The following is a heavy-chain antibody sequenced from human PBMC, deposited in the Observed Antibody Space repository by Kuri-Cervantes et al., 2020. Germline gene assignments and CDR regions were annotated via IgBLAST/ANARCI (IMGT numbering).Heavy chain of an antibody. CDR1: GGSISSSSYY. D-gene: IGHD2-2*01. J-gene: IGHJ4*02. CDR2: IYYSGST. V-gene: IGHV4-39*01. CDR3: ASTNYCSSTSCYLGY. Sequence: GSLRLSCTVSGGSISSSSYYWGWIRQPPGKGLEWIGSIYYSGSTYYNPSLKSRVTISVDTSKNQFSLRLSSVTAADTAVYYCASTNYCSSTSCYLGYWGQGTLVTVSS.